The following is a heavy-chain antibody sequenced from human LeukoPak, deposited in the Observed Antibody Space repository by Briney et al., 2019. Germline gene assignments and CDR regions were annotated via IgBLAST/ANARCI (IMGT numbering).Heavy chain of an antibody. D-gene: IGHD5-18*01. CDR2: IYTSGST. CDR3: ARRSYGTDYFDY. Sequence: SETLSLTCTVSGGSISSGSYYWSWIRQPAGKGLEWIGRIYTSGSTNYNPSLKSRVTISVDTSKNQFSLKLSSVTAADTAVYYCARRSYGTDYFDYWGQGTLVTVSS. J-gene: IGHJ4*02. V-gene: IGHV4-61*02. CDR1: GGSISSGSYY.